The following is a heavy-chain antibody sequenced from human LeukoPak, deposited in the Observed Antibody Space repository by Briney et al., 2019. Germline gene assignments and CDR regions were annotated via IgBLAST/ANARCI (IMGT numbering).Heavy chain of an antibody. CDR1: GFTLSSYG. Sequence: GGSLRLSCAASGFTLSSYGMNWVRQAPGKGLGWVAFLRYDGSTAFYEDSVKGRFTISRDSSKNTLYLQMSSLTPADTAIYYCAKDPYGGTYPSYFDYWGQGTLVTVSS. CDR3: AKDPYGGTYPSYFDY. V-gene: IGHV3-30*02. J-gene: IGHJ4*02. CDR2: LRYDGSTA. D-gene: IGHD1-26*01.